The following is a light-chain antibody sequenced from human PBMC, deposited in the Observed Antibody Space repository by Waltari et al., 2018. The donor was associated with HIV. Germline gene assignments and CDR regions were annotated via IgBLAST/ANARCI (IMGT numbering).Light chain of an antibody. CDR3: VTWDSSLSVVI. Sequence: QSVLTQSPSVSAAPGQRVTISCSGAPPNIGNNYVSWYQQLPGTAPKLLIYETSQRPSKIPDRFSASKSGTSATLAITGLHTGDEADYYCVTWDSSLSVVIFGGGTKVTVL. CDR2: ETS. CDR1: PPNIGNNY. J-gene: IGLJ2*01. V-gene: IGLV1-51*01.